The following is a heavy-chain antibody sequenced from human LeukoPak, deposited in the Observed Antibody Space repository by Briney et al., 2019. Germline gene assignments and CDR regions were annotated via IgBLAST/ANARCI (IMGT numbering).Heavy chain of an antibody. J-gene: IGHJ3*02. CDR3: ARERGGVGATADDAFDI. CDR2: MSYSGST. V-gene: IGHV4-59*01. CDR1: GDSISSYS. Sequence: SETLSLTCTVSGDSISSYSWSWIRQPPGKGLERIGNMSYSGSTRYNPSLKSRVTISVDTSRNQFSLKLTSVTAADTAVYYSARERGGVGATADDAFDIWGQGTMVTVSS. D-gene: IGHD1-26*01.